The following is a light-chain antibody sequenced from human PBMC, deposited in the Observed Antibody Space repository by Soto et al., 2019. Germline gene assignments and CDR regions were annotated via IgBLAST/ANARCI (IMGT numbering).Light chain of an antibody. V-gene: IGKV3-11*01. CDR2: DAS. J-gene: IGKJ2*01. Sequence: ETVLTQSPATLSLSPGERATLSCRASQSVSTYLAWYQQKPGQAPRLLIYDASNRATGIPARFSGSGSGTDFTPTISSLEPEDFAVYYCQQRGNWPPYTFGQGTKLEIK. CDR1: QSVSTY. CDR3: QQRGNWPPYT.